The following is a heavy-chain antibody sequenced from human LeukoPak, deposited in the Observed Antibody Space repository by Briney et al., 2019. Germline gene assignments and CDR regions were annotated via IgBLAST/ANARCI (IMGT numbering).Heavy chain of an antibody. J-gene: IGHJ6*03. Sequence: GGSLRLSCAASGFTVSSNYMSWVRQAPGKGLEWVSVIYSGGSTYYADSVKGRFTISRDNSKNTLYLQMNSLRAEDTALYHCARVYNWNFYYYMDAWGKGTTVTVSS. CDR2: IYSGGST. CDR3: ARVYNWNFYYYMDA. D-gene: IGHD1-20*01. V-gene: IGHV3-53*01. CDR1: GFTVSSNY.